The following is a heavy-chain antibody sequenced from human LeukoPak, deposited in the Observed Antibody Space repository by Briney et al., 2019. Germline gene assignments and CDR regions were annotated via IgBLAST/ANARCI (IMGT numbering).Heavy chain of an antibody. CDR3: ARSRRGSYEFDY. CDR1: GGTFSSYA. CDR2: IIPIFGTA. Sequence: SVKVSCKASGGTFSSYAISWVRQAPGQGLEWMGGIIPIFGTANYAQKFQGRVTITRDTSASTAYMELSSLRSEDTAVYYCARSRRGSYEFDYWGQGTLVTVSS. D-gene: IGHD1-26*01. J-gene: IGHJ4*02. V-gene: IGHV1-69*05.